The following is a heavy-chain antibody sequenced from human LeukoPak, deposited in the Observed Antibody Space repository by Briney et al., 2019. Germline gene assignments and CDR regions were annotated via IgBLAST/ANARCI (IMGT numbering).Heavy chain of an antibody. D-gene: IGHD2-2*02. V-gene: IGHV3-49*04. J-gene: IGHJ4*02. CDR3: TRGIVVPAAILWYFDY. Sequence: SLRLSCAASGFTFSDYYMSWVRQAPGKGLEWVGFIRSKAYGGTTEYAASVKGRFTISRDDSKSIAYLQMNSLKTEDTAVYYCTRGIVVPAAILWYFDYWGQGTLVTVSS. CDR2: IRSKAYGGTT. CDR1: GFTFSDYY.